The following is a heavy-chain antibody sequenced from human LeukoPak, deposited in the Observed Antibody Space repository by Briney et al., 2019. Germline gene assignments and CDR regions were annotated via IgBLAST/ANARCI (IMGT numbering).Heavy chain of an antibody. CDR1: GYSFTSYW. J-gene: IGHJ4*02. D-gene: IGHD3-22*01. CDR2: IDPSDSYT. CDR3: ASAYDSSGYYVDY. Sequence: GESLKISCKGSGYSFTSYWIGWVRQMPGKGLEWMGRIDPSDSYTNYSPSFQGHVTISADKSISTAYLQWSSLKASDTAMYYCASAYDSSGYYVDYWGQGTLGTVSS. V-gene: IGHV5-10-1*01.